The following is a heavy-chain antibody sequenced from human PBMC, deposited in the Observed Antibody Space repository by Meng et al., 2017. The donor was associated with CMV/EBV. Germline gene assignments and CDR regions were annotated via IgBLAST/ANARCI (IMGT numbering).Heavy chain of an antibody. CDR2: NYYNGST. D-gene: IGHD6-19*01. V-gene: IGHV4-39*07. CDR1: GGASSERSEW. Sequence: GGASSERSEWGGWIGKHQKKGLEKIGSNYYNGSTYYNPAHKNRVTISVDTSKNQFSRKLSSGTAADTAVYYYARGGEWLVPLDYWGQGTLVTVSS. CDR3: ARGGEWLVPLDY. J-gene: IGHJ4*02.